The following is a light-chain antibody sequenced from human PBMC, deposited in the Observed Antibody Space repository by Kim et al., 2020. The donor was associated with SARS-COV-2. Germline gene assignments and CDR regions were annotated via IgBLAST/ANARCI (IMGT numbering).Light chain of an antibody. J-gene: IGLJ1*01. V-gene: IGLV3-1*01. CDR3: QAWDSRNYV. CDR1: NLENKY. CDR2: QNI. Sequence: SYELTQPPSVPVPPGQTASITCSGDNLENKYVCWYQQKPGQSPVLVIYQNIKRPSGIPERFSGSNSGNTATLTISGTQAMDEADYYCQAWDSRNYVFGTGTKVTVL.